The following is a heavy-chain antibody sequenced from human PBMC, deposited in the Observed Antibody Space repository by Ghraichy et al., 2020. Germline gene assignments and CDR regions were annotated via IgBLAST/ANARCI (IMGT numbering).Heavy chain of an antibody. CDR3: ARATPYDFSSGTHFDY. Sequence: SETLSLTCTVSGGSVSSGSYYWSWIRQPPGKGLEWIGYVYYSGSTNCNPSLKTRVTISVDSSKNQFSLKVTSVTAADTAVYYCARATPYDFSSGTHFDYWGQGTLVTVSS. CDR1: GGSVSSGSYY. D-gene: IGHD3-3*01. J-gene: IGHJ4*02. CDR2: VYYSGST. V-gene: IGHV4-61*01.